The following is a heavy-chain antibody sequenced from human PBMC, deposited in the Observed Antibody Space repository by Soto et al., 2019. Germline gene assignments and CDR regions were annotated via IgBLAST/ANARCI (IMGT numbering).Heavy chain of an antibody. V-gene: IGHV1-18*01. CDR2: ISAYNGNT. CDR1: GDTFTNFG. J-gene: IGHJ4*02. CDR3: SRGGTPLDY. D-gene: IGHD3-16*01. Sequence: QVQLVQSGAEVKKPWASVKVSCKASGDTFTNFGIIWVREAPGQGLEGMGWISAYNGNTNYAQNFQGRVTMTTDTSTSTAYMELRSLRSDDTAVYYWSRGGTPLDYWGQGTLVTVSS.